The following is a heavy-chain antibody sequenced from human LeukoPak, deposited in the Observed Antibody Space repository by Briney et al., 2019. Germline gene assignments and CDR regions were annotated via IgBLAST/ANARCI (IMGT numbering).Heavy chain of an antibody. CDR3: AKAPQYYYGSGISNYFDY. CDR1: GFTFSSYG. Sequence: GGSLRLSCAASGFTFSSYGMSWVRQAPGKGLEWVSAISGSGGSTYYADSVKGRFTISRDNSKNTLYLQMNSLRAEDTAVYYCAKAPQYYYGSGISNYFDYWGQGTLVTVSS. V-gene: IGHV3-23*01. J-gene: IGHJ4*02. CDR2: ISGSGGST. D-gene: IGHD3-10*01.